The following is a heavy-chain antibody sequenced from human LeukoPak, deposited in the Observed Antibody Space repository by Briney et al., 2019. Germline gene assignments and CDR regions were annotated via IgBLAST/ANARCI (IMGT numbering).Heavy chain of an antibody. J-gene: IGHJ4*02. D-gene: IGHD4-17*01. Sequence: SETLSLTCTVSGYSISSGYYWGWIRQPPGKGLEWIGYIYHSGSTYYNPSLKSRVTISVDRSKNQFSLKLSSVTAADTAVYYCARGGDYGEDYWGQGTLVTVSS. CDR1: GYSISSGYY. CDR2: IYHSGST. CDR3: ARGGDYGEDY. V-gene: IGHV4-38-2*02.